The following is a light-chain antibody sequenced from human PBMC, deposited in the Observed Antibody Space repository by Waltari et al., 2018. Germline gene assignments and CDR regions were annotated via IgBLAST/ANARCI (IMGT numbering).Light chain of an antibody. Sequence: SVLYSSNKKNYLAWYQQKPGHPPKLLIYWASTRESGVPVRFSGSGSGRDFALTISSLQPEDVAVYYCLQDYITPPTSGQGTRLEIK. CDR1: SVLYSSNKKNY. CDR3: LQDYITPPT. V-gene: IGKV4-1*01. J-gene: IGKJ5*01. CDR2: WAS.